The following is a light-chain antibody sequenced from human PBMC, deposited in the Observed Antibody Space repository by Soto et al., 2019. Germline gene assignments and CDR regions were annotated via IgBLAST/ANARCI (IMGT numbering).Light chain of an antibody. V-gene: IGLV2-8*01. CDR1: NSDIGAYNY. J-gene: IGLJ2*01. CDR3: SSYAGSLVV. Sequence: QSALTQPPSASGSPGQSVTISCTGTNSDIGAYNYVSWYRQYPDKAPKLLVYQVTKRPSGVPDRFSGSKSGNTAALTVSGLQAEDESVYSCSSYAGSLVVFGGATKLTVL. CDR2: QVT.